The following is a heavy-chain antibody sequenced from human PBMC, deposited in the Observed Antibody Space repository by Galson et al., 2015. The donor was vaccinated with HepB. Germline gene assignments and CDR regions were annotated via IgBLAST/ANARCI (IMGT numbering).Heavy chain of an antibody. CDR3: ATEQIVEAFDV. J-gene: IGHJ3*01. D-gene: IGHD3-22*01. CDR2: YDPENGET. V-gene: IGHV1-24*01. Sequence: SVKVSCKVSGYTLSEISMHWVRQGPGKGLEWMGGYDPENGETIYAQKFQGRVTMTEDTSTDTAYMELSSPRSEDTAMYYCATEQIVEAFDVWGQGTMVTVSS. CDR1: GYTLSEIS.